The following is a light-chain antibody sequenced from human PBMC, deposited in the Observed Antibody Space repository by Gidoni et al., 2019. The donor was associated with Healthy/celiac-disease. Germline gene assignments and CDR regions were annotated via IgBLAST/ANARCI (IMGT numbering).Light chain of an antibody. V-gene: IGKV1-8*01. CDR2: AAS. CDR3: QQYYSYPPT. J-gene: IGKJ2*01. CDR1: QGISSY. Sequence: AIRMTQSPSSFSASTGARVTITRRASQGISSYLDWYQQKPGKAPKLLIYAASTLQRGVPSRFSGSGSGTDFTLTISCLQTEDFATYYCQQYYSYPPTFGQGTKLEIK.